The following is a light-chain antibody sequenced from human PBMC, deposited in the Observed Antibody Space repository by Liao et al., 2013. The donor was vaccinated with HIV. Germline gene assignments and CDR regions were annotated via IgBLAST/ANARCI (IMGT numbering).Light chain of an antibody. V-gene: IGLV3-1*01. Sequence: SYELTQPPSVSVSPGQTASVTCSGDELGDKYACWYQQKPGQSPVLVIYQDSKRPSGIPERFSGSNSGNTATLTISGTQAMDEADYYCQAWDSSTLFVFGPGTKVTVL. CDR2: QDS. J-gene: IGLJ1*01. CDR3: QAWDSSTLFV. CDR1: ELGDKY.